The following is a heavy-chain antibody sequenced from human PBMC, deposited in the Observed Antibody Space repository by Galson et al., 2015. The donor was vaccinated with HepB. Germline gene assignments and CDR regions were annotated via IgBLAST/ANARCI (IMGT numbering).Heavy chain of an antibody. CDR3: ARDLLHLGELSPPGTDY. CDR2: ISAYNGNT. V-gene: IGHV1-18*01. D-gene: IGHD3-16*02. Sequence: SVKVSCKASGYTFTSYGISWVRQAPGQGLEWMGWISAYNGNTNYAQKLQGRVTMTTDTSTSTAYMELRSLRSDDTAVYYCARDLLHLGELSPPGTDYWGQGTLVTVSS. J-gene: IGHJ4*02. CDR1: GYTFTSYG.